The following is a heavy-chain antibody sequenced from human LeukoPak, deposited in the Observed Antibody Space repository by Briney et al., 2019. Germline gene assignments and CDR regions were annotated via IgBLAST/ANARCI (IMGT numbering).Heavy chain of an antibody. CDR1: GGSISSYY. D-gene: IGHD2-15*01. CDR3: AREGVVGAYGHFDY. J-gene: IGHJ4*02. Sequence: SETLSLTCTVSGGSISSYYWSWIRQPAGKGLEWIGRIYTSGSTNYNPSLKSRVTMSVDTSKNQFSLKLSSVTAADTAVYYCAREGVVGAYGHFDYWGQGTLVTVSS. V-gene: IGHV4-4*07. CDR2: IYTSGST.